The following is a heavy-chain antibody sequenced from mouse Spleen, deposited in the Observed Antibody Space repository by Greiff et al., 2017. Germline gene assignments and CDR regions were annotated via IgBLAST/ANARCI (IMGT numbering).Heavy chain of an antibody. J-gene: IGHJ4*01. D-gene: IGHD1-1*01. Sequence: QVQLQQSGPELVKPGASVKISCKASGYAFSSSWMNWVKQRPGKGLEWIGRIYPGDGDTNYNGKFKGKATLTADKSSSTAYMQLSSLTSEDSAVYFCAHKKDGSSYGAMDYWGQGTSVTVSS. CDR1: GYAFSSSW. V-gene: IGHV1-82*01. CDR3: AHKKDGSSYGAMDY. CDR2: IYPGDGDT.